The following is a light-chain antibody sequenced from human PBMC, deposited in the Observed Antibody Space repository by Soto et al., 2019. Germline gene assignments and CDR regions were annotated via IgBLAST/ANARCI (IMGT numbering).Light chain of an antibody. CDR3: LRHNTYPLT. J-gene: IGKJ4*01. V-gene: IGKV1-17*01. Sequence: DIQMTQSPSSLSASVGDSVTITCRASQGLRDDLGWYQQKPGRAPKWLIYSAPSLPNGVPSRFSGSASGTELALPINGLQPEDFAPYYCLRHNTYPLTCAGGTNVEIK. CDR2: SAP. CDR1: QGLRDD.